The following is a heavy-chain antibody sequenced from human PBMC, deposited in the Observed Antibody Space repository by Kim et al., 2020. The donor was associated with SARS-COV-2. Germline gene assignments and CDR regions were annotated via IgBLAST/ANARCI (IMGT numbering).Heavy chain of an antibody. J-gene: IGHJ6*04. Sequence: GGSLRLSCAASGFTFSSYAMHWVRQAPGKGLEWVAVISYDGSNKYYADSVKGRFTISRDNSKNTLYLQMNSLRAEDTAVYYCARDVYRSWRLGSLMVRVTHAMEVWGDGSTRTVSS. D-gene: IGHD3-10*01. CDR1: GFTFSSYA. V-gene: IGHV3-30*04. CDR2: ISYDGSNK. CDR3: ARDVYRSWRLGSLMVRVTHAMEV.